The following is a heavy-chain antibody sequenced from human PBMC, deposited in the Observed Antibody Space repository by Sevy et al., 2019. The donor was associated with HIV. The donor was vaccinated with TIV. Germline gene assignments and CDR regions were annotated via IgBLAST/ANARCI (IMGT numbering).Heavy chain of an antibody. CDR2: IKSDGSST. V-gene: IGHV3-74*01. CDR1: GFSFSSYW. D-gene: IGHD3-16*01. CDR3: ARDGVFFDH. J-gene: IGHJ4*02. Sequence: GGSLRLSCAASGFSFSSYWMHWVRQVPGKGLVWVSHIKSDGSSTIYADFVKGRFTISRDSAKNTLYLQMNSLRVEDTAVYYCARDGVFFDHWGQGTLVTVSS.